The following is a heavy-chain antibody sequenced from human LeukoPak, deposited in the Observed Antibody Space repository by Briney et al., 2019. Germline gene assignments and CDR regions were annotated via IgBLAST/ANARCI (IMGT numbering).Heavy chain of an antibody. J-gene: IGHJ5*02. Sequence: PSETLSLTCTVSGDSISGYHWSWIRQPAGKGLEWIGRIYSSGSTKYNPSLKSRVTMSVDTSKNQFSLKLSSMTAADTAVYYCARDRVYYYVSGVFDPWGQGTLVTVSS. D-gene: IGHD3-10*01. CDR1: GDSISGYH. CDR3: ARDRVYYYVSGVFDP. V-gene: IGHV4-4*07. CDR2: IYSSGST.